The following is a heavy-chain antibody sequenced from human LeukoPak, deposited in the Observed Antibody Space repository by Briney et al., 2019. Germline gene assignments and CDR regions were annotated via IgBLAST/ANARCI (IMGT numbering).Heavy chain of an antibody. Sequence: PGGSLRLSCAASGFTFSSYGMHWVRQAPGKGLEWVSAISGSGGSTYYAESVKGRLTISRDNSKNTLYLHVNSLRAEDTAVYYCAKWGSWSSYRFDYWGQGTLVTVSS. CDR1: GFTFSSYG. CDR3: AKWGSWSSYRFDY. D-gene: IGHD3-10*01. V-gene: IGHV3-23*01. CDR2: ISGSGGST. J-gene: IGHJ4*02.